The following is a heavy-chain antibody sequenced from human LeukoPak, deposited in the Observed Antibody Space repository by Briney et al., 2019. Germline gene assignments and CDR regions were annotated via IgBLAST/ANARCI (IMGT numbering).Heavy chain of an antibody. J-gene: IGHJ6*03. CDR2: ISGSGGST. Sequence: GSLRLSCAASGFTFSTYNMNWVRQAPGKVLEWVSAISGSGGSTYYADSVKGRFTISRDNSKNTQYLQMNSLRAEDTAVYYCARVGADGGFGAAAAPLAPINYYYYYMDVWGKGTTVTISS. V-gene: IGHV3-23*01. CDR1: GFTFSTYN. CDR3: ARVGADGGFGAAAAPLAPINYYYYYMDV. D-gene: IGHD6-13*01.